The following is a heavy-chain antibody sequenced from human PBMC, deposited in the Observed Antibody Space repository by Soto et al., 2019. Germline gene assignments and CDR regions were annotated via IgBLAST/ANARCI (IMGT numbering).Heavy chain of an antibody. V-gene: IGHV1-46*01. Sequence: VKVSCKASGYTFTSYYMHWMRQAPGQGLEWMGIINPSGGSTSYAQKFQGRVTMTRDTSTSTVYMELSSLRSEDTAVYYCARDKSGCSGGSCYSGFDYWGQGTLVTVSS. CDR2: INPSGGST. CDR3: ARDKSGCSGGSCYSGFDY. D-gene: IGHD2-15*01. CDR1: GYTFTSYY. J-gene: IGHJ4*02.